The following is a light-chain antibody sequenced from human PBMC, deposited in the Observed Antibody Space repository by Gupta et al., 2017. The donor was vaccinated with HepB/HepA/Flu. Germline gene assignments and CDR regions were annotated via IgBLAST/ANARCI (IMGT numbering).Light chain of an antibody. CDR2: DVT. V-gene: IGLV2-14*03. J-gene: IGLJ3*02. CDR1: SSDIGGYNY. CDR3: SQNTSGSTWV. Sequence: QSALTQPASVSVSPGQSITISRTGTSSDIGGYNYVSWYQQHPGKAPKLMIYDVTDQPSGISNRFSGSKSGNSASLTISGLQAEDEADYYCSQNTSGSTWVFGGGTKLTVL.